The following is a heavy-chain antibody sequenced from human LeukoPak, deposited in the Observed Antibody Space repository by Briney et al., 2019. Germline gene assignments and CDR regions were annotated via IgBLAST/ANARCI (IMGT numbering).Heavy chain of an antibody. J-gene: IGHJ4*02. Sequence: PGGSLRLSCAASGFTFDGYAMHWVRQAPGKGLEWVSGISWNSGSICYADSVKGRFTISRDNAKNSLYLQMNSLRAEDTPLYSCAKDLYGDYGEYYFDYWGQRTPVTVSS. CDR3: AKDLYGDYGEYYFDY. CDR1: GFTFDGYA. V-gene: IGHV3-9*01. CDR2: ISWNSGSI. D-gene: IGHD4-17*01.